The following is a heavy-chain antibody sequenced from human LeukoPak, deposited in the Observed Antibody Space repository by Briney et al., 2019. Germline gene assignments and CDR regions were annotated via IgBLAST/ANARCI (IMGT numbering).Heavy chain of an antibody. CDR3: ARFAVHRRIAVDGQFGLDY. CDR1: GYTFTGYY. Sequence: ASVKVSCKASGYTFTGYYMHWVRQAPGQGLEWMGGIIPIFGTANYAQKFQGRVTMTRDTSTSTVYMELSSLRSEDTAVYYCARFAVHRRIAVDGQFGLDYWGQGTLVTVSS. V-gene: IGHV1-46*01. CDR2: IIPIFGTA. J-gene: IGHJ4*02. D-gene: IGHD6-19*01.